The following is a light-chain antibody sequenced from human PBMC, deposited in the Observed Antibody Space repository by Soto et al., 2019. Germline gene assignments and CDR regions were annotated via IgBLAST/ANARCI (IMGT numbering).Light chain of an antibody. Sequence: EIVLTQSPGTLSLSPGERATLSCRASQRVSSGYVAWYQQKPGQAPRLLIYGASSRATGIPDRFSGSGSGTDFNLTISRLEPEDCSVYYCQQFRTFGPGTKVDIK. CDR1: QRVSSGY. CDR3: QQFRT. CDR2: GAS. J-gene: IGKJ3*01. V-gene: IGKV3-20*01.